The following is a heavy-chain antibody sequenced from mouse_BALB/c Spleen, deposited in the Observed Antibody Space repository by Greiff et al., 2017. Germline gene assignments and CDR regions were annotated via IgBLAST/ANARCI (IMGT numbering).Heavy chain of an antibody. D-gene: IGHD2-14*01. CDR3: ARGRYDGYFDY. CDR1: GFTFSDYG. CDR2: ISNLAYSI. J-gene: IGHJ2*01. V-gene: IGHV5-15*02. Sequence: EVHLVESGGGLVQPGGSRKLSCAASGFTFSDYGMAWVRQAPGKGPEWVAFISNLAYSIYYADTVTGRFTISRENAKNTLYLEMSSLRSEDTAMYYCARGRYDGYFDYWGQGTTLTVSS.